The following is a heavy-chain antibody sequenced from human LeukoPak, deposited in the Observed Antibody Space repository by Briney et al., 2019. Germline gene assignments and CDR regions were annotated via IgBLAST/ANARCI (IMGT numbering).Heavy chain of an antibody. D-gene: IGHD2-15*01. CDR2: ISSNGGST. Sequence: GGSLRLSCAASGFTFSSYAMHWVRQAPGKGLEYVSAISSNGGSTYYANSVKGRFTISRDNSKNTLYLQMGSLRAEDMAVYYCARRISESGIDVWGQGTTVTVSS. J-gene: IGHJ6*02. CDR3: ARRISESGIDV. CDR1: GFTFSSYA. V-gene: IGHV3-64*01.